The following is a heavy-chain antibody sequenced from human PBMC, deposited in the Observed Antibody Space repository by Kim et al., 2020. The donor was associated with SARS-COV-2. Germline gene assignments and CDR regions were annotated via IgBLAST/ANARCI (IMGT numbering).Heavy chain of an antibody. Sequence: YYSGSTSYNPSLKSRVTISVDTSKNQFSLKLSSVTAADTAVYYCVPRAGYWGQGTLVTVSS. CDR3: VPRAGY. V-gene: IGHV4-39*01. CDR2: YYSGST. J-gene: IGHJ4*02.